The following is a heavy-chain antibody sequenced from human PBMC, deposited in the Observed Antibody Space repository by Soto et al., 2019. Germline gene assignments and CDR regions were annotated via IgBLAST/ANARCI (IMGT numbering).Heavy chain of an antibody. V-gene: IGHV1-3*01. J-gene: IGHJ4*02. CDR2: INAGNGNT. CDR3: AKSATVPAAIAY. Sequence: ASVKVSCKASGYTFTSYAMHWGRQAPGQRLEWMGWINAGNGNTKYSQKFQGRVTITRDTSASTAYMGLSSLRSEDTAVYYCAKSATVPAAIAYWGQGTLVTVSS. CDR1: GYTFTSYA. D-gene: IGHD2-2*02.